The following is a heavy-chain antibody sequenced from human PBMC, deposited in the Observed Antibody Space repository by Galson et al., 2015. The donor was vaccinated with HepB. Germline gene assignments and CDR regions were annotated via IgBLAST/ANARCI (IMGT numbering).Heavy chain of an antibody. CDR1: QFTFSSYW. CDR2: IDGDGSST. CDR3: TRAGAGGWRNGMDV. Sequence: SLRLSCAASQFTFSSYWMHWVRQVPGKGLVWVSRIDGDGSSTNYADSVKGRFTISRDNAKNTLYLQMNSLRAEDTAVYYCTRAGAGGWRNGMDVWGQGITVTVSS. J-gene: IGHJ6*02. D-gene: IGHD6-19*01. V-gene: IGHV3-74*01.